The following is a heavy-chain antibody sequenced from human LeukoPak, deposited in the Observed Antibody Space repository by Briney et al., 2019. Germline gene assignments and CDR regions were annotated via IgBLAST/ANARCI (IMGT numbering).Heavy chain of an antibody. D-gene: IGHD2-2*01. J-gene: IGHJ6*02. CDR2: INPSGGST. V-gene: IGHV1-46*01. Sequence: ASVKVSCKASGYTFTSYYLHWVRQAPGQGLERMGIINPSGGSTSYAQKFQGRVTMTRETSTSTVYMELSSLRSDDTAVYYCARVGGYCTTDSCSYGMDVWGQGTTVTVSS. CDR1: GYTFTSYY. CDR3: ARVGGYCTTDSCSYGMDV.